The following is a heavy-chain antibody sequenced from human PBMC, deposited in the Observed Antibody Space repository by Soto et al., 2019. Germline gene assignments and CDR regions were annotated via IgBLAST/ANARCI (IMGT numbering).Heavy chain of an antibody. V-gene: IGHV5-10-1*01. CDR1: GYSFTIYW. Sequence: GESLKISCNGSGYSFTIYWISWVRQMPGKGLEWMGRIDPSDSYTNYSPSFQGHVTISADKSISTAYLQWSSLKASDTAMYYCARHEYCSGGSCPYYFDYWGQGTLVTVSS. CDR3: ARHEYCSGGSCPYYFDY. CDR2: IDPSDSYT. J-gene: IGHJ4*02. D-gene: IGHD2-15*01.